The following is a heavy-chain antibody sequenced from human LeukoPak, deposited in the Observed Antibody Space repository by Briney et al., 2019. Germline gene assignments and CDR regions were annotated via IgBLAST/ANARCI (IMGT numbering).Heavy chain of an antibody. CDR3: AREGWRWLQFALDY. J-gene: IGHJ4*02. V-gene: IGHV1-2*06. CDR1: XYTFTGYY. D-gene: IGHD5-24*01. CDR2: INPNSGGT. Sequence: KVXCKASXYTFTGYYMHWVRQAPGQGLEWMGRINPNSGGTNYAQKFQGRVTMTRDTSISTAYMELSRLRSDDPAVYYCAREGWRWLQFALDYWGQGTLVTVSS.